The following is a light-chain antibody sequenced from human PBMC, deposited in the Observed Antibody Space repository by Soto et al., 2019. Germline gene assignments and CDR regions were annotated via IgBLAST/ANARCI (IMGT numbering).Light chain of an antibody. CDR2: EVN. CDR3: SSYASGNSYV. J-gene: IGLJ1*01. CDR1: SRDVGPYKY. V-gene: IGLV2-8*01. Sequence: QSVLTQPPSASASPGQSVTISCTGNSRDVGPYKYVSWYQQHPGKAPKLIIYEVNKRPSGVLYRCSGSKSGNTASLTVSGLQAEDEADYYCSSYASGNSYVFGTGTKVTVL.